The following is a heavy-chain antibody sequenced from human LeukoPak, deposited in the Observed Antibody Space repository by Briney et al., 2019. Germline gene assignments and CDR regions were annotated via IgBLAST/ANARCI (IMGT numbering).Heavy chain of an antibody. CDR2: INTDGSNT. CDR1: GFTFSRFW. J-gene: IGHJ4*01. D-gene: IGHD1-26*01. V-gene: IGHV3-74*01. Sequence: PGGSLRLSCATSGFTFSRFWMHWVCQAPGKGLVWVSRINTDGSNTIYADSVEGRFTISRDNAKSTLYLQMNSLRAEDTAVYCCATDQSIAGPTTADYWGQGTLVTVSS. CDR3: ATDQSIAGPTTADY.